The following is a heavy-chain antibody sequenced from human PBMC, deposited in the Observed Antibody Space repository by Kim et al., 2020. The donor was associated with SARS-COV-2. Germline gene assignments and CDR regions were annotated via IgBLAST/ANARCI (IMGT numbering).Heavy chain of an antibody. V-gene: IGHV3-30*02. Sequence: GRFTISRDNSKNTLYLQMNSLRAEDTAVYYCAKGYCSGDSCYSYSNLIDYWGQGTLVTVSS. CDR3: AKGYCSGDSCYSYSNLIDY. J-gene: IGHJ4*02. D-gene: IGHD2-15*01.